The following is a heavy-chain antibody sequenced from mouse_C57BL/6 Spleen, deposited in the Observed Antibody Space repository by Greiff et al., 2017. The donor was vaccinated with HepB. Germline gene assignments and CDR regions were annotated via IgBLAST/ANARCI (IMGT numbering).Heavy chain of an antibody. CDR3: ARGYYGSSYRYFDV. D-gene: IGHD1-1*01. CDR2: ISSGSSTI. J-gene: IGHJ1*03. CDR1: GFTFSDYG. V-gene: IGHV5-17*01. Sequence: EVMLVESGGGLVKPGGSLKLSCAASGFTFSDYGMHWVRQAPEKGLEWVAYISSGSSTIYYADTVKGRFTISRDNAKNNLFLQMTSLRSEDTAMYYCARGYYGSSYRYFDVWGTGTTVTVSS.